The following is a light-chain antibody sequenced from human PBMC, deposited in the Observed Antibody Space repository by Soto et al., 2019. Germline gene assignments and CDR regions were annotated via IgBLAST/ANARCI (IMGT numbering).Light chain of an antibody. V-gene: IGLV2-14*01. Sequence: QSALTQPASVSGSPGQSITISCTGTSGDVGDSDFVSWYQQYPGKAPKLMIYNVNNRPSGVSNRFSGSKSGNTASLTISGLQPEDEADYYCRSYSSSSAYVFGTGTKLTVL. CDR1: SGDVGDSDF. CDR2: NVN. J-gene: IGLJ1*01. CDR3: RSYSSSSAYV.